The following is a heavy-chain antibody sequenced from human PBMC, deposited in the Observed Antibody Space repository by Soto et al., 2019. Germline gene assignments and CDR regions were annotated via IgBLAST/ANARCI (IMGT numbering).Heavy chain of an antibody. CDR2: INPNSGDT. D-gene: IGHD2-2*02. Sequence: ASVKVSCKASGYTFTGYYLHWVRQAPGQGPEWMGWINPNSGDTKYAQQFQGRVTMTRDTSISTAYMELSRLTSDDTAVVYCAGLYINRWIDGFDCWGQGTRVTVSS. V-gene: IGHV1-2*02. CDR3: AGLYINRWIDGFDC. CDR1: GYTFTGYY. J-gene: IGHJ3*01.